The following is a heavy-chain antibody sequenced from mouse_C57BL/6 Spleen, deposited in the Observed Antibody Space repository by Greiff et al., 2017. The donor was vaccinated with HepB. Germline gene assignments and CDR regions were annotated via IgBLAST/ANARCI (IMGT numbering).Heavy chain of an antibody. J-gene: IGHJ4*01. CDR3: ATAQAFYAMDY. CDR1: GYTFTSYW. V-gene: IGHV1-64*01. Sequence: VKLQQPGAELVKPGASVKLSCKASGYTFTSYWMHWVKQRPGQGLEWIGMIHPNSGSTNYNEKFKSKATLTVDKSSSTAYMQLSSLTSEDSAVYYCATAQAFYAMDYWGQGTSVTVSS. D-gene: IGHD3-2*02. CDR2: IHPNSGST.